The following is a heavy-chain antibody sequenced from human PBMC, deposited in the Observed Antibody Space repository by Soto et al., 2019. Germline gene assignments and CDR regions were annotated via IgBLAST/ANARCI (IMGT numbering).Heavy chain of an antibody. V-gene: IGHV1-69*13. Sequence: SVKVCCKASGGTFSSYAISWVRQAPGQGLEWMGGIIPIFGTANYAQKFQGRGTITADESTSTAYMELSSVRSEDTAVYYCATGSCSGVSCFDYYFDYWGQGTLVSVSS. D-gene: IGHD2-15*01. J-gene: IGHJ4*02. CDR2: IIPIFGTA. CDR3: ATGSCSGVSCFDYYFDY. CDR1: GGTFSSYA.